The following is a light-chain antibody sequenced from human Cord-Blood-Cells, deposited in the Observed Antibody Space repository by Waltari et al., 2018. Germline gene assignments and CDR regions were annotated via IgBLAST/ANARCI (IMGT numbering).Light chain of an antibody. Sequence: QSALTQPASVSGSPGQSITISCTGTSSDVGSYNLVSWYQQHPGKAPKLMIYEGSKRPSGVSNRFSGSKSGNTASLTISVLQAEDGADYYCCSYAGSSTFVFGTGTKVTVL. V-gene: IGLV2-23*01. J-gene: IGLJ1*01. CDR2: EGS. CDR3: CSYAGSSTFV. CDR1: SSDVGSYNL.